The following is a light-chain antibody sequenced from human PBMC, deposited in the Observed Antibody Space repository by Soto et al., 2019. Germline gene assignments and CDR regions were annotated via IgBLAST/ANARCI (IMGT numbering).Light chain of an antibody. CDR1: QSVNSN. J-gene: IGKJ2*01. Sequence: EIMMTQSPATLAVSPGERAALSCRASQSVNSNFAWYQQRPGQAPRLLIYDASTRATDIPARFSGSGSGTEFTLTISSLQSEDLAVYYCQQYNNWPYTFGQGTKGEIK. CDR3: QQYNNWPYT. CDR2: DAS. V-gene: IGKV3-15*01.